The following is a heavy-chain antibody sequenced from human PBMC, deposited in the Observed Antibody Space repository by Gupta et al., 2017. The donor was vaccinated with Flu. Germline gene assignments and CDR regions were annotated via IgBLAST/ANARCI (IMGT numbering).Heavy chain of an antibody. CDR3: AGGLYSSATRPLEY. CDR2: IIPIFGTA. J-gene: IGHJ4*02. CDR1: GGTFRTFG. Sequence: QERLVQSGAEVKELGSSVKVSWKASGGTFRTFGIGWVRQAPGQGLEYMGGIIPIFGTADYAQKFQGRVTITADESTSTAYMEVSSLRSEDTALYDCAGGLYSSATRPLEYWGQGTLVTVSS. V-gene: IGHV1-69*01. D-gene: IGHD6-25*01.